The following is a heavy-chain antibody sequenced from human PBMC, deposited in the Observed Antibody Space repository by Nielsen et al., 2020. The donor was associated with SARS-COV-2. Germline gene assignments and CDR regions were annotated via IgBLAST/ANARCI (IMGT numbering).Heavy chain of an antibody. V-gene: IGHV3-48*04. J-gene: IGHJ4*02. CDR3: VRGLQVPNGLAHR. CDR2: ISSSSSTI. D-gene: IGHD3-16*01. CDR1: GFTFSSYS. Sequence: GESLKISCAASGFTFSSYSMNWVRQAPGKGLEWVSYISSSSSTIYYADSVKGRFTISRDNAKNTLYLQMNSLRAEDTAVYYCVRGLQVPNGLAHRWGQGTLVTVSS.